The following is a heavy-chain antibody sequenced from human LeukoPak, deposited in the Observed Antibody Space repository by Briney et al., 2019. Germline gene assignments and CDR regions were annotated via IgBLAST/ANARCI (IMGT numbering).Heavy chain of an antibody. CDR2: INHSGST. CDR1: GGSFSGYY. J-gene: IGHJ5*02. V-gene: IGHV4-34*01. D-gene: IGHD3-3*01. CDR3: ARGPSITIFGVVMYTWFDP. Sequence: ASETLSLTCAVYGGSFSGYYWSWIRQPPGKGLEWIGEINHSGSTNYNPSLRSRVTISVDTSKNQFSLNLISVTAADTAVYYCARGPSITIFGVVMYTWFDPWGQGTPVSVSS.